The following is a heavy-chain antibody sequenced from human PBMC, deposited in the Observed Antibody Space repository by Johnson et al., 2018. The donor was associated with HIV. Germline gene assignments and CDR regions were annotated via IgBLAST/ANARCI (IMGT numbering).Heavy chain of an antibody. Sequence: VQLVESGGGVVRPGGSLRLSCAASGFTFDDYGMSWVRQAPGKGLEWVSGINWNGANTGYADSVEGRFTISRDNPKNSLYLEMNSLRVEDTALYYCARATYYYDFSGYLTRPRAFDMWGQGTLVTVSS. CDR3: ARATYYYDFSGYLTRPRAFDM. V-gene: IGHV3-20*04. CDR1: GFTFDDYG. D-gene: IGHD3-22*01. CDR2: INWNGANT. J-gene: IGHJ3*02.